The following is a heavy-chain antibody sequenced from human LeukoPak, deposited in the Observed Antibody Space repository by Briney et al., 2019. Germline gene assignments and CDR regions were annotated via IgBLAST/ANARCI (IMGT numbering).Heavy chain of an antibody. CDR1: GFTFSSYA. Sequence: GGTLRLSCAASGFTFSSYAMTWIRQAPGKGLEWVSSISGSGGSTYYADSVKGRFTISRDNSRNMLFLQMNSLRADDTAVYYCAKDLVVGALDYWGQGTLVTVSS. V-gene: IGHV3-23*01. J-gene: IGHJ4*02. CDR2: ISGSGGST. D-gene: IGHD1-26*01. CDR3: AKDLVVGALDY.